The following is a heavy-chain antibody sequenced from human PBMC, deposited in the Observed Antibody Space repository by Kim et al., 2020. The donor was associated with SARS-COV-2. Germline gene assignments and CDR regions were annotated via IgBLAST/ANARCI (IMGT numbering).Heavy chain of an antibody. CDR1: GFTFSSYG. J-gene: IGHJ4*02. Sequence: GGSLRLSCAASGFTFSSYGMHWVRQAPGKGLEWVAVIWYDGSNKYYADSVKGRFTISRDNSKNTLYLQMNSLRAEDTAVYYCARDFTYAVGVGASPSYYFDYWGQGTLVTVSS. CDR3: ARDFTYAVGVGASPSYYFDY. CDR2: IWYDGSNK. V-gene: IGHV3-33*01. D-gene: IGHD1-26*01.